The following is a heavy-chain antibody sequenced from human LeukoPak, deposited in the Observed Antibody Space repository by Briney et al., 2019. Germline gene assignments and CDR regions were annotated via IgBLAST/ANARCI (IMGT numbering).Heavy chain of an antibody. V-gene: IGHV4-59*01. CDR1: GGSISSYY. J-gene: IGHJ4*02. CDR2: IFSSGNT. Sequence: PSETLSLTCTVSGGSISSYYWSWIRQPPGKGLEWIGYIFSSGNTNYSPSLESRVTISVDTSKDQFSLKLSSVTAADTAVYYCARDARLPGWVVVTAIGYWGQGTLVTVSS. CDR3: ARDARLPGWVVVTAIGY. D-gene: IGHD2-21*02.